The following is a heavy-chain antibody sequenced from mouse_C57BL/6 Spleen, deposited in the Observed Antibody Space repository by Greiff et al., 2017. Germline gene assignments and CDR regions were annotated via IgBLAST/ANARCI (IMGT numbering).Heavy chain of an antibody. CDR1: GYTFTGYW. Sequence: VKLQESGAELMKPGASVKLSCKATGYTFTGYWIEWVKQRPGHGLEWIGEILPGSGSTNYNEKFKGKATFTADTSSNTAYMQLSSLTTEDSAIYYCARRKFRDSSGYVDAMDYWGQGTSVTVSS. CDR2: ILPGSGST. V-gene: IGHV1-9*01. CDR3: ARRKFRDSSGYVDAMDY. D-gene: IGHD3-2*02. J-gene: IGHJ4*01.